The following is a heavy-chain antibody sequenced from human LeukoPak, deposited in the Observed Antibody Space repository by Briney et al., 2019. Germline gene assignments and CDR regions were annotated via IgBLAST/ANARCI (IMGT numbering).Heavy chain of an antibody. V-gene: IGHV4-59*08. D-gene: IGHD3-22*01. CDR1: GGSISSYY. Sequence: SETLSLTCTVSGGSISSYYWSWIRQPPGKGLEWIGYIYYSGSTNYNPSLKSRVTISVDTSKNQFSLKLSSVTAADTAVYYCARRAVYYDSSGYDFSAFDIWGQGTMVTVSS. J-gene: IGHJ3*02. CDR3: ARRAVYYDSSGYDFSAFDI. CDR2: IYYSGST.